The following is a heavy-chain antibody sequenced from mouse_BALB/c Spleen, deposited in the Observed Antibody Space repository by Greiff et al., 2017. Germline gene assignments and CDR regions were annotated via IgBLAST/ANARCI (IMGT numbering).Heavy chain of an antibody. D-gene: IGHD4-1*01. Sequence: EVKLVESGGGLVQPGGSLRLSCATSGFTFTDYYMSWVRQPPGKALEWLGFIRNKANGYTTEYSASVKGRFTISRDNSQSILYLQMNTLRAQDSATYYCARDEGGTVDYWGQGTTLTVSS. V-gene: IGHV7-3*02. J-gene: IGHJ2*01. CDR1: GFTFTDYY. CDR2: IRNKANGYTT. CDR3: ARDEGGTVDY.